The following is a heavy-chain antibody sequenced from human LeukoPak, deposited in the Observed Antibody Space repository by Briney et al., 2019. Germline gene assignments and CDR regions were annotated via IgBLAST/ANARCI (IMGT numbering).Heavy chain of an antibody. J-gene: IGHJ4*02. CDR1: GFTVSGNY. D-gene: IGHD4-23*01. CDR2: IYSGGST. Sequence: GGSLRLSCAASGFTVSGNYMSWVRQAPGKGLEWVSVIYSGGSTYYADSVKGRFTISRDNSKNTLYLQMNSLRAEDTAVYYCARDGYGGNSYFDYWGQGTLVTVSS. V-gene: IGHV3-53*01. CDR3: ARDGYGGNSYFDY.